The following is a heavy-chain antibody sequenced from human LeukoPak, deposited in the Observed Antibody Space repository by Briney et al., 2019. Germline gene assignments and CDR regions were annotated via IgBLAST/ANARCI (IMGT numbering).Heavy chain of an antibody. CDR1: GGSISSGGFY. Sequence: SETLSLTCTVSGGSISSGGFYWSWIRQHPGKGLEWIGYIYYSGSTYYNPSLKSRVTISVDTSKNQFSLKLSSVTAADTAVYYCARGVGQRYCSSTSCLDGFDYWGQGTLVTVSS. CDR2: IYYSGST. D-gene: IGHD2-2*01. J-gene: IGHJ4*02. CDR3: ARGVGQRYCSSTSCLDGFDY. V-gene: IGHV4-31*03.